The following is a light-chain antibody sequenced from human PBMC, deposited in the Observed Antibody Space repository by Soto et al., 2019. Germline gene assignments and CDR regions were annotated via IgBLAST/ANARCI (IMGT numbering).Light chain of an antibody. V-gene: IGLV1-47*01. Sequence: QSALTQPPSASGTPGQRVTISCSGSSSNIGNNYAYWYQQLPGTAPKLLIYRNSQRPSGVPERFSGSKSGTSASLAISGLRSEDEADYYCAAWDDSLSVYYVFGTGTKVTVL. CDR2: RNS. CDR3: AAWDDSLSVYYV. CDR1: SSNIGNNY. J-gene: IGLJ1*01.